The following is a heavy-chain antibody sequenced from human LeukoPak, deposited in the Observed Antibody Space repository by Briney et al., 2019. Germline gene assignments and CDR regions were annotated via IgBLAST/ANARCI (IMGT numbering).Heavy chain of an antibody. D-gene: IGHD6-25*01. CDR1: GFTFSSYS. CDR3: ARFAAGGSYYYYMDV. J-gene: IGHJ6*03. Sequence: GGSLRLSCAASGFTFSSYSMDWVRQAPGKGLEWVSYISSSSTTIYYADSVKGRFTISRDNAKNSLYLQMNSLRADDTAVYYCARFAAGGSYYYYMDVWGKGTTVTVSS. CDR2: ISSSSTTI. V-gene: IGHV3-48*01.